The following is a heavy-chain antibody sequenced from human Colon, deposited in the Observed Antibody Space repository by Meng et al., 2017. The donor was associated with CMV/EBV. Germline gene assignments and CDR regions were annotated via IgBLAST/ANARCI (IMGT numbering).Heavy chain of an antibody. D-gene: IGHD3-10*01. CDR2: VYISGNT. CDR3: ARDSNLSGLAY. CDR1: GASITRYY. V-gene: IGHV4-4*07. Sequence: VQLRVSGPGRVKPSSTLHLTCTVSGASITRYYWSWSRQPAGKGLEWIGSVYISGNTNYNPSLKSRVTMSIDTSKNQLSLNIRSVTAADTAVYYCARDSNLSGLAYWGQGTLVTASS. J-gene: IGHJ4*02.